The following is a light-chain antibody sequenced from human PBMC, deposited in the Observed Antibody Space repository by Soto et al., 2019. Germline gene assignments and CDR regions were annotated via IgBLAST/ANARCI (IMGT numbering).Light chain of an antibody. Sequence: AIQLTHSRSSLSAYVGDRVTTTGLSSQGIGSSLAWYQQKPGKPPRVLIYSTSTLSNGVPSRFSGSGSGTDFSLTISSLQPEDFVTYFCQQVNTFPFTFGGGTKVDIK. J-gene: IGKJ4*01. CDR3: QQVNTFPFT. V-gene: IGKV1-13*02. CDR1: QGIGSS. CDR2: STS.